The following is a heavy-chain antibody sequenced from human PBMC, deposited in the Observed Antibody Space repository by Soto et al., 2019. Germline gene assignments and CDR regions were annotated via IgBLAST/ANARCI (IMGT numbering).Heavy chain of an antibody. V-gene: IGHV4-31*03. J-gene: IGHJ5*02. Sequence: SETLSLTCTVSGCSISSGGYYWSWIRQHPGKGLEWIGYIYYSGSTYYNPSLKSRVTISVDTSKNQFSLKLSSVTAADTAVYYCTRGGVVRQWLVRGNWFDPWGQGTLVTVSS. CDR1: GCSISSGGYY. CDR2: IYYSGST. D-gene: IGHD6-19*01. CDR3: TRGGVVRQWLVRGNWFDP.